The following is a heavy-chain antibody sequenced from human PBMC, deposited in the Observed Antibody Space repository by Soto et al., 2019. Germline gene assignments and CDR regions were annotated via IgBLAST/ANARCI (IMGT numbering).Heavy chain of an antibody. CDR2: ISSSSSYI. D-gene: IGHD3-10*01. Sequence: GGSLRLSCAASGFTFSNNWMHWVRQAPGKGLEWVSSISSSSSYIYYADSVKGRFTISRDNAKNSLYLQMNSLRAEDTTVYYSERAWAASGTYYSYYFDYWGQGALLNVSS. CDR1: GFTFSNNW. J-gene: IGHJ4*02. V-gene: IGHV3-21*01. CDR3: ERAWAASGTYYSYYFDY.